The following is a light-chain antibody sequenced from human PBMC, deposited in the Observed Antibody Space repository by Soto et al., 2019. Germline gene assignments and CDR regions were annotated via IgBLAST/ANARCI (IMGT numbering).Light chain of an antibody. J-gene: IGKJ1*01. Sequence: LAMTQSPATLSVFPAESSTLSCRSSQSVSSNLAWYQRKPGQAPRLLIYGASTRATGTPAGLSARVSVTKFTLTIRSMPSEDFAVYYCQQYNNWPQTFGQGTKVDIK. V-gene: IGKV3-15*01. CDR3: QQYNNWPQT. CDR2: GAS. CDR1: QSVSSN.